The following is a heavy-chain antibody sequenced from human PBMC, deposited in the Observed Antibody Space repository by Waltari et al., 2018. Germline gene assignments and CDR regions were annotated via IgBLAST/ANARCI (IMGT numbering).Heavy chain of an antibody. J-gene: IGHJ4*02. CDR3: AKDRGWFRFDY. D-gene: IGHD3-10*01. V-gene: IGHV3-7*01. CDR1: GSAFVDSW. CDR2: IKEDGSRK. Sequence: EVQLAESGVAWVQPGGPLRRSCAPSGSAFVDSWLSWVRQAPGKGLEWVAQIKEDGSRKYYVGSVRDRFTISRDNAKNSLYLEMNSLRDEDTAVYYCAKDRGWFRFDYWGQGTLVTVSP.